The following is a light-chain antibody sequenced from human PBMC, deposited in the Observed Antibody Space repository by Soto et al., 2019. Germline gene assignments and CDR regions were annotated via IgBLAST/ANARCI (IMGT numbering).Light chain of an antibody. J-gene: IGLJ2*01. CDR2: RTS. Sequence: QTVVTQEPSLTVSPGGTVTLTCGSSTGAVTSTHYPYWFQQKPGQAPRTLIYRTSNRYSWTPARFSGSLLGGKAALTLSGAQPEDEAVYYCLLSYSGPRVFGGGTKLTVL. CDR1: TGAVTSTHY. CDR3: LLSYSGPRV. V-gene: IGLV7-46*01.